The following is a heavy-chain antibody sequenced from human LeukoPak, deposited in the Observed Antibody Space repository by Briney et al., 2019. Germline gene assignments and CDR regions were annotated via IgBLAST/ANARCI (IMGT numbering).Heavy chain of an antibody. Sequence: ASVKVSCKASGYTFTGYYMHWVRQAPGQGLEWMGWINPNSGGTNYAQKFQGRVTMTRDTSISTAYMELSRLRSDDTAVYYCARGPGYGFPHYFDYWGQGTLVTVSS. CDR1: GYTFTGYY. CDR2: INPNSGGT. V-gene: IGHV1-2*02. CDR3: ARGPGYGFPHYFDY. D-gene: IGHD5-18*01. J-gene: IGHJ4*02.